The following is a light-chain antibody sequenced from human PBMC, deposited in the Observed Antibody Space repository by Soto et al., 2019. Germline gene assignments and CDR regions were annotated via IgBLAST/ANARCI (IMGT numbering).Light chain of an antibody. CDR1: QSLLHSNGYNY. V-gene: IGKV2-28*01. CDR3: QQYGSSLIT. Sequence: DIVMTQSPLSLPVTPGEPASISCRSSQSLLHSNGYNYLDWYLQKPGQSPQLLIYLTSIRASGVPDRFSGSGSGTDFTLKISRVEAEDVAVYYCQQYGSSLITFGQGTRLEIK. CDR2: LTS. J-gene: IGKJ5*01.